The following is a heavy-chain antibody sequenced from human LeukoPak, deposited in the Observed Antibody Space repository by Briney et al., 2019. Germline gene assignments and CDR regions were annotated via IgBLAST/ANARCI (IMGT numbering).Heavy chain of an antibody. Sequence: GASLRLSCAASGFTFSGYAMSWVRRAPGKGLEWVSSISGSGGSTYYADSVKGRFTISRDNSKNTLYLQVNSLRAEDTAVYYCAKGGGNWYFDLWGRGPLVTVSS. V-gene: IGHV3-23*01. CDR2: ISGSGGST. CDR3: AKGGGNWYFDL. D-gene: IGHD3-16*01. CDR1: GFTFSGYA. J-gene: IGHJ2*01.